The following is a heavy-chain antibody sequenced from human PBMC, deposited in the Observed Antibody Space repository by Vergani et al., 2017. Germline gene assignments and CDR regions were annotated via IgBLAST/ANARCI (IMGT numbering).Heavy chain of an antibody. CDR3: AKDYNIMGALHY. CDR1: GLMFNNYG. J-gene: IGHJ4*02. D-gene: IGHD5-12*01. Sequence: QVQLVESGGGVVQPGRSLRLSCETSGLMFNNYGMHWVRQAPGKGLEWVAVISSDGSNKHYADSVKGRFTISRDNSKNTLFLQLKTLRAEDTGVYYCAKDYNIMGALHYWGQGTLVAVSS. CDR2: ISSDGSNK. V-gene: IGHV3-33*03.